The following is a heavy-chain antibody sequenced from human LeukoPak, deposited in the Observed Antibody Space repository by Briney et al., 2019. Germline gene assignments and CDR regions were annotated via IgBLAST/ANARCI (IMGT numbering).Heavy chain of an antibody. Sequence: RGSLRLSCAASGFTVSSNYMSWVRQAPGKGLEWVSVIYSGGSTYYADSVKGRFTISRDNSKNTLYLQMNSLRAEDTAVYYCARPTYSSGWAFDYWGQGTLVTVSS. D-gene: IGHD6-19*01. CDR2: IYSGGST. CDR1: GFTVSSNY. CDR3: ARPTYSSGWAFDY. J-gene: IGHJ4*02. V-gene: IGHV3-66*01.